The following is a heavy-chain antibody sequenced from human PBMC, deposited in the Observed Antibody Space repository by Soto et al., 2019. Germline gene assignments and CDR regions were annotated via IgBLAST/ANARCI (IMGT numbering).Heavy chain of an antibody. D-gene: IGHD6-19*01. CDR2: TNSDGSST. CDR1: GFTFSDYW. Sequence: RLSCAASGFTFSDYWMHWVRQVPGKGLVWVSRTNSDGSSTSYADSVKGRFTISRDNAKNTLYLQMNSLRAEDTAVYYCARDPAPSGWYDYWGQGTLVTVSS. CDR3: ARDPAPSGWYDY. V-gene: IGHV3-74*01. J-gene: IGHJ4*02.